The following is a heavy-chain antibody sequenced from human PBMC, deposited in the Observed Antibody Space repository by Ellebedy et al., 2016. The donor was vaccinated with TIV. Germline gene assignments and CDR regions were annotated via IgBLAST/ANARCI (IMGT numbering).Heavy chain of an antibody. CDR3: ARDFDYGDYYYCDY. Sequence: AASVKVSCKASGYTFTGYYMHWVRQAPGQGLEWMGWINPNSGGTNYAQKFQGRVTMTRDTSISTAYMELSRLRSDDTAVYYCARDFDYGDYYYCDYWGQGTLVTVSS. V-gene: IGHV1-2*02. CDR2: INPNSGGT. J-gene: IGHJ4*02. D-gene: IGHD4-17*01. CDR1: GYTFTGYY.